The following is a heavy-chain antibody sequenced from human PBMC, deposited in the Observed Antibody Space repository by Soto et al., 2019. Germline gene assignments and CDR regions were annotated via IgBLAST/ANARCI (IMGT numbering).Heavy chain of an antibody. CDR2: INPSVGST. Sequence: ASVKVSCKASGYTFTSYYMHWVRQAPGQGLEWMGIINPSVGSTSYAQKFQGRVTMTRDTSTSTAYMELSSLRSEDTAVYYCARGKYSSGMSRDYYYGMDVWGQGTTDTVSS. V-gene: IGHV1-46*01. J-gene: IGHJ6*02. D-gene: IGHD6-19*01. CDR3: ARGKYSSGMSRDYYYGMDV. CDR1: GYTFTSYY.